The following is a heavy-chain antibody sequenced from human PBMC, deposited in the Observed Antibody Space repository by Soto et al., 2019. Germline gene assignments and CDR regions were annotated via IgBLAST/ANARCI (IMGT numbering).Heavy chain of an antibody. CDR3: AKASPRGIAVAGTGFDY. Sequence: EVQLVESGGGLVQPGRSLRLSCAASGFTFDDYAMHWVRQAPGKGLEWVSGISWNSGSIGYADSVKGRFTISRDNAKNSLYLQMNRLRAEDTSLYYCAKASPRGIAVAGTGFDYWGQGTLVTVSS. J-gene: IGHJ4*02. V-gene: IGHV3-9*01. CDR2: ISWNSGSI. CDR1: GFTFDDYA. D-gene: IGHD6-19*01.